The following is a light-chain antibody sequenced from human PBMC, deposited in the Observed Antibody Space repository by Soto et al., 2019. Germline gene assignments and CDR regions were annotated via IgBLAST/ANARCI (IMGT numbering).Light chain of an antibody. V-gene: IGKV3-15*01. Sequence: IVLTQSPATLSVSPGERATLSCRSIQSVSDNVAWYQQKPGQGPRLLVYRASTRTLGIPARFSGSESGTEFTPTISSLQSEDFAVYYCQQYNSWPITFGQGTRLEI. CDR2: RAS. CDR1: QSVSDN. CDR3: QQYNSWPIT. J-gene: IGKJ5*01.